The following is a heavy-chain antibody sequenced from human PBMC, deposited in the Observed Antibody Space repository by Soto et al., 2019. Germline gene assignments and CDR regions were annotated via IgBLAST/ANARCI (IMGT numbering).Heavy chain of an antibody. CDR2: IIAIFGTA. D-gene: IGHD1-26*01. CDR3: AGGVPHSGVLSWFEH. Sequence: QVQLVQSGAEVKKPGSSVKVSCKASGGTFSSYAISWVRQAPGQGLEWMGGIIAIFGTANYAQKFQGRVTITADESTGTAYMELSSLRSEDTAVYYCAGGVPHSGVLSWFEHWGQGTLVTVSS. V-gene: IGHV1-69*01. J-gene: IGHJ5*02. CDR1: GGTFSSYA.